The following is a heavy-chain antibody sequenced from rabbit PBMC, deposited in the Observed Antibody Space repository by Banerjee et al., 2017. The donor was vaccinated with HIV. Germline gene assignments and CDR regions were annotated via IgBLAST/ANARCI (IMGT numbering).Heavy chain of an antibody. J-gene: IGHJ4*01. CDR2: IYTGSGIT. V-gene: IGHV1S45*01. Sequence: QQQLEESGGGLVKPGGTLTLTCKASGIDFSSYYRMCWVRQAPGRGLELIACIYTGSGITYYASWAKGRFTISKTSSTTVTLQMTSLTAADTATYFCVRSTSGYDIGDLWGQGTLVTVS. CDR1: GIDFSSYYR. CDR3: VRSTSGYDIGDL. D-gene: IGHD1-1*01.